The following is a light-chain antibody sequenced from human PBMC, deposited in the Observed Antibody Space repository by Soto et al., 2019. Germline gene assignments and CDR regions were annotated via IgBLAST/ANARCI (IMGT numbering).Light chain of an antibody. CDR2: TNS. CDR1: SSNIGSNT. Sequence: QSVLTQPPSASGTPWQRVTLSCSGSSSNIGSNTVKWYQHLPGTAPKLLIYTNSQRPSGVPDRFSGSKSGTSASLAISGLQSEDEADYYCAAWDDSLNGLVFGTGTKVTVL. CDR3: AAWDDSLNGLV. V-gene: IGLV1-44*01. J-gene: IGLJ1*01.